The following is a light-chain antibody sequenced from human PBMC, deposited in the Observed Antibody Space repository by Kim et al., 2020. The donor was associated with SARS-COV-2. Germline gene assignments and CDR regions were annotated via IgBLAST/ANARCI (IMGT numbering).Light chain of an antibody. CDR1: QSINSW. Sequence: DIQMTQSPSTLSASVGDRVTITCRASQSINSWLAWYQQKPGKAPKLLIYKASSLESGVPSRFSGSGSGTEFTLTISSLQPDDFATQYCQQYKSYPITFGQGKQLEIK. CDR3: QQYKSYPIT. V-gene: IGKV1-5*03. J-gene: IGKJ5*01. CDR2: KAS.